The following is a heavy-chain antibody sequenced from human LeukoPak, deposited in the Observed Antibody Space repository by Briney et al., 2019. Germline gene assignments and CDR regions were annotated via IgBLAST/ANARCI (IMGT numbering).Heavy chain of an antibody. CDR2: IYHSGST. CDR3: ARGPYSSGDPAFDI. CDR1: GYSISSGYY. Sequence: SETLSLTCAVSGYSISSGYYWGWIRQPPGKGLEWIGSIYHSGSTYYNPSLKSRVTISVDTSKNQFSLKLSSVTAADTAVYYCARGPYSSGDPAFDIWGQGTMVTVSS. D-gene: IGHD6-19*01. V-gene: IGHV4-38-2*01. J-gene: IGHJ3*02.